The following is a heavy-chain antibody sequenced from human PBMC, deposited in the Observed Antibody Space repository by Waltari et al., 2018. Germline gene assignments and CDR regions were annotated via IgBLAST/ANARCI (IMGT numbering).Heavy chain of an antibody. V-gene: IGHV4-39*01. D-gene: IGHD3-22*01. Sequence: QLQLQESGPGLVKPSETLSLTCTVSGGSISSSSYYWGWIRQPPGKGLEWIGSIYYSGITSYNPSLNGRVTISVDTSKNQFSLELSSVTAADTAVYYCARGYYYDSSGYYYYYYYGMDVWGQGTTVTVSS. J-gene: IGHJ6*02. CDR1: GGSISSSSYY. CDR3: ARGYYYDSSGYYYYYYYGMDV. CDR2: IYYSGIT.